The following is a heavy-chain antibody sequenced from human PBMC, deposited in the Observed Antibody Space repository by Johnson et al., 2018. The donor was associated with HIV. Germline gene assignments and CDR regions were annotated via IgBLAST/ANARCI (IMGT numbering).Heavy chain of an antibody. V-gene: IGHV3-30*19. CDR3: ARGGVCGGDCYSGYDAFDI. J-gene: IGHJ3*02. Sequence: QVQLVESGGGVVQPGGSLRLSCAVSGFTFSSYGMHWVRQTPGKGLEWVAVISSDGSNKYFADSVKGRFIISRANSWNTLSLEMKSLSAEDTAVYYCARGGVCGGDCYSGYDAFDIWGQGTKLTVSS. CDR1: GFTFSSYG. CDR2: ISSDGSNK. D-gene: IGHD2-21*01.